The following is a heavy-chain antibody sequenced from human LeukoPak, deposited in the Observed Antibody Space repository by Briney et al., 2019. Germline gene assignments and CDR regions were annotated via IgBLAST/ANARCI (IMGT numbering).Heavy chain of an antibody. V-gene: IGHV3-23*01. CDR3: AKCRGSSWSDYFDY. Sequence: PGASLRLSCAVSGFSLSRYAMSWVRKAPGKGLEWVSAISDSGGSTYYADSVKGRFTISRDNSRNTLYLQMNTLRAEDTAVYYCAKCRGSSWSDYFDYWGQGTVVSVSS. D-gene: IGHD6-13*01. CDR2: ISDSGGST. CDR1: GFSLSRYA. J-gene: IGHJ4*02.